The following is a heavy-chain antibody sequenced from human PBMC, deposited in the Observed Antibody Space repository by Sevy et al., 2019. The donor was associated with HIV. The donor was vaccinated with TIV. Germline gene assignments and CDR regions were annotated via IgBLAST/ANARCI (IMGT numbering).Heavy chain of an antibody. CDR1: GFTFSSYW. V-gene: IGHV3-7*01. J-gene: IGHJ6*02. Sequence: GGSLRLSCAASGFTFSSYWMSWVRQAPGKGLEWVANIKQDGSEKYYVDSVKGRFTISRDNAKNSLYLQMNSLRAEDTAVYYWARVLLWFGEILYYYYGMDVWGQGTTVTVSS. CDR2: IKQDGSEK. CDR3: ARVLLWFGEILYYYYGMDV. D-gene: IGHD3-10*01.